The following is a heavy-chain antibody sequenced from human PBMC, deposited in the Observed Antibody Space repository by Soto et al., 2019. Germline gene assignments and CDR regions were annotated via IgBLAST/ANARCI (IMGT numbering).Heavy chain of an antibody. CDR3: AGDRGFPSFDWGNYFDY. D-gene: IGHD3-9*01. Sequence: GASVKVSCKASGYTFTGYYMHWVRQAPGQGLEWMGWINPNSGGTNYAQKFQGWVTMTRDTSISTAYMELSRLRSDDTAVYYCAGDRGFPSFDWGNYFDYWGQGTLVTVSS. CDR2: INPNSGGT. CDR1: GYTFTGYY. J-gene: IGHJ4*02. V-gene: IGHV1-2*04.